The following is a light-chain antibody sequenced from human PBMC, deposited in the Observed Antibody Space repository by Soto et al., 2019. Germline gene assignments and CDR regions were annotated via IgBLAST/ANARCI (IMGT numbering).Light chain of an antibody. CDR2: AAS. J-gene: IGKJ4*01. CDR1: QSISSY. V-gene: IGKV1-39*01. Sequence: DVQMTQSPSSLSASVGDSLTLTCRASQSISSYLNWYQQKPGKAPKLLIYAASSLQSGVPSRFSGSGSGTDFTLTISCLQSEDFATYYCQQYYSYPPTFGGGTKVDI. CDR3: QQYYSYPPT.